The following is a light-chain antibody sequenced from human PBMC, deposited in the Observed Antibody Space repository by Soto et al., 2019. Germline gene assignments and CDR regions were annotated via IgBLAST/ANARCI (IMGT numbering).Light chain of an antibody. CDR2: GNT. CDR1: SSNIGADYH. Sequence: QAVVTQPPSVSGAPGQRVTIFCTGSSSNIGADYHVHWYQQFPETAPRLLIYGNTNRPSGVPGRFSGSKSDTSASLVITGLQAEDEADYYCQSYETSLRSYVFGTGTKVTVL. J-gene: IGLJ1*01. CDR3: QSYETSLRSYV. V-gene: IGLV1-40*01.